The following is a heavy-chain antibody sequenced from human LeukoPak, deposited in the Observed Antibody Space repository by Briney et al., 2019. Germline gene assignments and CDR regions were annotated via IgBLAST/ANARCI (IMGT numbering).Heavy chain of an antibody. V-gene: IGHV3-23*01. D-gene: IGHD2-2*01. CDR3: PIRAVGYGSSTSRFSLAY. CDR1: GFTFSSYA. CDR2: ISGSGGST. Sequence: GGSLRLSCAASGFTFSSYAMSWVRQAPGKGLEWVSAISGSGGSTYYADSVKGRFTISRDNSKNTLYLQMNSLRAEDTAVYYWPIRAVGYGSSTSRFSLAYWARGPRVTVSS. J-gene: IGHJ4*02.